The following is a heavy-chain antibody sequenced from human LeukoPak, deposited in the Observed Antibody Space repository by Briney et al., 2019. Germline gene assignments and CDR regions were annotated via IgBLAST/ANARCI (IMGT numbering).Heavy chain of an antibody. Sequence: GGSLRLSCAASGFTFSSCGMHWVRQAPGKGLEWVAFIRYDGSNKYYADSVKGRFAISRDNSKNTLYLQMNSLRAEDTAVYYCARSGPYSSSWYSELDYWGQGTLVTVSS. J-gene: IGHJ4*02. CDR3: ARSGPYSSSWYSELDY. D-gene: IGHD6-13*01. CDR2: IRYDGSNK. CDR1: GFTFSSCG. V-gene: IGHV3-30*02.